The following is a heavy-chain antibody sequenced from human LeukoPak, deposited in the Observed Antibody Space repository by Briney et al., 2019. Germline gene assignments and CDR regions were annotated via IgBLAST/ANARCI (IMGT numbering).Heavy chain of an antibody. J-gene: IGHJ3*02. CDR2: ISWNSGSI. D-gene: IGHD5-18*01. CDR1: GFTFDDYA. V-gene: IGHV3-9*01. CDR3: AKGVSGYSYGYNDAFDI. Sequence: PGGSLRLSCAASGFTFDDYAMHWVRQAPGKGLEWVSGISWNSGSIGYADSVKGRFTISRDNAKNSLYLQMNSLRAEDTALYYCAKGVSGYSYGYNDAFDIWGQGTMVTVSS.